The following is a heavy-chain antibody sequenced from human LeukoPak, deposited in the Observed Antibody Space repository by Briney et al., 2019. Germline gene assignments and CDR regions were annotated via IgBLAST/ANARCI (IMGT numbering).Heavy chain of an antibody. J-gene: IGHJ4*02. CDR3: ARHRVRRYSSSWYMGTFDY. D-gene: IGHD6-13*01. V-gene: IGHV4-39*01. CDR1: GGFISSSSYY. CDR2: IYYSGST. Sequence: SETLSLTCTVSGGFISSSSYYWGWIRQPPGKGLEWIGSIYYSGSTYYNPSLKSRVTISVDTSKNQFSLKLSSVTAADTAVYYCARHRVRRYSSSWYMGTFDYWGQGTLVTVSS.